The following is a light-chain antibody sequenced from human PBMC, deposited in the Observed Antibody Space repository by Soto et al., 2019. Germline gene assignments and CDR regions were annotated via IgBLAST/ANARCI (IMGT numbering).Light chain of an antibody. CDR3: KTSDNTPPT. J-gene: IGKJ1*01. V-gene: IGKV1-27*01. CDR1: QYIKHH. Sequence: DIQMPQSPSSLSASVGARVSITCRASQYIKHHLAWYQQKAGKRTKLLIYGAFSLQSGVPSRFSGSGSGTDFTLTISSLQPEEFATYYCKTSDNTPPTVGQGTKVAIK. CDR2: GAF.